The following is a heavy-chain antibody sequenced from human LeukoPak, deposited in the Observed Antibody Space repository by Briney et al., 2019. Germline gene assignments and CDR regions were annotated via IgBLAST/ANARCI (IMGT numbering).Heavy chain of an antibody. J-gene: IGHJ4*02. CDR3: AKGSGSYYDY. CDR2: ISYDGSNK. D-gene: IGHD3-10*01. Sequence: PGGSLRLSCAASGFTFSSYGMQWVRQAPGKRLEWVAVISYDGSNKYYADSVKGRFTISRDNSKNTLYLQMNSLRAEDTAVYYCAKGSGSYYDYWGQGTLVTVSS. V-gene: IGHV3-30*18. CDR1: GFTFSSYG.